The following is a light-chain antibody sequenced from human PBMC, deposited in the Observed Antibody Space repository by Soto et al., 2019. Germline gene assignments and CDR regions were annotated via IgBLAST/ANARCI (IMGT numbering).Light chain of an antibody. V-gene: IGLV2-23*03. CDR1: SSDIGGYNL. Sequence: QSVLTQPASVSGSAGQSITRSCTGTSSDIGGYNLVSWYQQHPGKAPKLMIYEGSKRPSGVSNRFSGSKSGNTASLTISGLQAEDEADYYCCSFAGSNTFVFGTGTKVTV. CDR3: CSFAGSNTFV. J-gene: IGLJ1*01. CDR2: EGS.